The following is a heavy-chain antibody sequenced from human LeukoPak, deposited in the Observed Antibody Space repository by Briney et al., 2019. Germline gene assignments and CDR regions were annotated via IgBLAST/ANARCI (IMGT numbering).Heavy chain of an antibody. V-gene: IGHV4-59*01. CDR2: IYYSGST. CDR1: GGSISSYY. J-gene: IGHJ4*02. Sequence: PSETLSLICTVSGGSISSYYWSWIRQPPGKGLEWIGYIYYSGSTNYNPSLKSRVTISVDTSKNQFSLKLSSVTAADTAVYYCARGRPLGYWGQGTLVTVSS. CDR3: ARGRPLGY.